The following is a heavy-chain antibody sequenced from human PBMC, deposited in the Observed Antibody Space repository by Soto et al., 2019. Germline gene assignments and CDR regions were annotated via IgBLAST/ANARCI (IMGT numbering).Heavy chain of an antibody. CDR2: IIPIFGTA. Sequence: QVQLVQSGAEVKKPGSSVKVSCKASGGTFSNYAISWVRQAPGQGPEWMGGIIPIFGTANYAQKFQGRVTITADRATSTAYMEVRSLTSEDTGVYDWAGGWETVGATTPFAYWGQGTLVSVSS. CDR1: GGTFSNYA. V-gene: IGHV1-69*06. D-gene: IGHD1-26*01. J-gene: IGHJ4*02. CDR3: AGGWETVGATTPFAY.